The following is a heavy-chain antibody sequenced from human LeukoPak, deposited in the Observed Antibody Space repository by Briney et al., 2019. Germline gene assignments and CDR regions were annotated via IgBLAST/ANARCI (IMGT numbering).Heavy chain of an antibody. CDR1: GFIVDDYD. Sequence: PGGPLTLSCAASGFIVDDYDMRWGRQAPGKGLGWGSGINCNGGRTGYADSVKSRFTISRDNAKNSLFLQMNSLRAEDTALYYCARDGATFSGYDWYYYMDVWGKGTTVTVSS. V-gene: IGHV3-20*04. D-gene: IGHD5-12*01. J-gene: IGHJ6*03. CDR3: ARDGATFSGYDWYYYMDV. CDR2: INCNGGRT.